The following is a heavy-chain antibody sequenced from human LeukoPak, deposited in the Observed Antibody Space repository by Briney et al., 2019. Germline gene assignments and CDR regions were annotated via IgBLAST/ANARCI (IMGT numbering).Heavy chain of an antibody. J-gene: IGHJ4*02. CDR3: ARLYSDCSSTSCYVFDY. Sequence: PSETLSLTCTVSGGSISSSSYYWGWIRQPPGKGLEWIGSIYYSGSTHYNPSLKSRVTISVDTSKNQFSLKLSSVTAADTAVYYCARLYSDCSSTSCYVFDYWGQGTLVTVSS. CDR2: IYYSGST. D-gene: IGHD2-2*01. CDR1: GGSISSSSYY. V-gene: IGHV4-39*01.